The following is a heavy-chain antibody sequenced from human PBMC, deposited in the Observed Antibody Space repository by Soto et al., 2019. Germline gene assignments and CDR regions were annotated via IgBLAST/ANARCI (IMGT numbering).Heavy chain of an antibody. D-gene: IGHD5-18*01. Sequence: QITLKESGPTLVKPTQTLTLTCTFSGFSLSGGGVGVGWIRQPPGKALAWVALIYWNDDKRYSPSLKSRLTITKDTSNNQVVLTMTTMAPVDTATYYCAHKMDTVDWFGPWGRGTLVTVSS. CDR1: GFSLSGGGVG. V-gene: IGHV2-5*01. CDR3: AHKMDTVDWFGP. CDR2: IYWNDDK. J-gene: IGHJ5*02.